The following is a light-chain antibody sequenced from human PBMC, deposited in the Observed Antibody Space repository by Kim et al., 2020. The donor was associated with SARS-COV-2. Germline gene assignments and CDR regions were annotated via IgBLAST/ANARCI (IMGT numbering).Light chain of an antibody. J-gene: IGLJ2*01. CDR1: NIGDVH. CDR3: QVWDSINDHVI. V-gene: IGLV3-21*04. Sequence: APVKAAKFTCGGNNIGDVHVHWYQQKPGQTPAVVIQYDSERPSGIPERFSGSNSGNTATLTISRVEAGDEADYYCQVWDSINDHVIIGGGTQLTVL. CDR2: YDS.